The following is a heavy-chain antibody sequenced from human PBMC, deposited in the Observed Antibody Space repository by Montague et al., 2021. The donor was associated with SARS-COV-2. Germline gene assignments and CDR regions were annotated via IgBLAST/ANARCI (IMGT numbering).Heavy chain of an antibody. J-gene: IGHJ4*02. Sequence: TLSLTCTVSGDSITTGHYYWSWIRQHPGKGLEWIGNVYFSGAAYYTPSLQSRVTISPDTSKNHFSVMLTSVTAADTAMYFCARGANSGGRLNGLDSWGQGTLVTVSS. CDR3: ARGANSGGRLNGLDS. V-gene: IGHV4-31*03. CDR2: VYFSGAA. D-gene: IGHD2-15*01. CDR1: GDSITTGHYY.